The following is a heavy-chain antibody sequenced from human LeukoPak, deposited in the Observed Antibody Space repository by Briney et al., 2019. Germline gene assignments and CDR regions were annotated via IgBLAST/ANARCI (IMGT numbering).Heavy chain of an antibody. V-gene: IGHV4-28*01. Sequence: SDTLSLTCAVSGYSISSNHWWGWIRQPPGKGLEWIGYIFYAGSTYYNPSLKSRVTMSVDTSKNQFSLRLSSVTAVDTAVYYCARIGPILGAAWVDYWGQGTLVSVSS. CDR2: IFYAGST. CDR1: GYSISSNHW. D-gene: IGHD3-3*02. CDR3: ARIGPILGAAWVDY. J-gene: IGHJ4*02.